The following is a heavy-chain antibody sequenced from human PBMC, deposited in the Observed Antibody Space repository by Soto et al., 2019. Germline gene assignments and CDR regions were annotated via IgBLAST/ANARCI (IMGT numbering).Heavy chain of an antibody. D-gene: IGHD3-10*01. CDR2: ISGSGRNT. J-gene: IGHJ6*02. V-gene: IGHV3-23*01. CDR3: AKDLNGSGSFTSYYHYGMDV. CDR1: GFPFSNYA. Sequence: EVQMLESGGGLVHPGGSLRLSCAASGFPFSNYAMNWVRQAPGKGLEWVSSISGSGRNTYYADSVKGRLTISRDSSKNTLYLQMNSLRVEDTGVYYWAKDLNGSGSFTSYYHYGMDVWGQGTTVTVSS.